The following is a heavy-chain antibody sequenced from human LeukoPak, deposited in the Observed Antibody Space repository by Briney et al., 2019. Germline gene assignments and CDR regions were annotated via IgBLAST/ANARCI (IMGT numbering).Heavy chain of an antibody. V-gene: IGHV3-43D*03. Sequence: GGSLRLSCAASGFTFDDYAMHWVRQAPGKGLGWVSVISWDGGYTYYADSVKGRFTISRDNSKNSLYLQMNSLRTEDTALYYCAKDDRAVAGTGYFDYWGQGTLVTVSS. J-gene: IGHJ4*02. CDR1: GFTFDDYA. CDR3: AKDDRAVAGTGYFDY. CDR2: ISWDGGYT. D-gene: IGHD6-19*01.